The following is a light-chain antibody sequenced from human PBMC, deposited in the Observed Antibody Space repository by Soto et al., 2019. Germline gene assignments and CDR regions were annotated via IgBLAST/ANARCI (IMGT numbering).Light chain of an antibody. CDR2: DAS. V-gene: IGKV1-5*01. J-gene: IGKJ1*01. Sequence: IQMTQSPSSLSASVGERVTITGLACQSISSYLNWYQQKPGKAPKLLIYDASSLKSGVPSRFSGSGSGTEFTLTISSLQPDDFASYYCQQYNNYSWTFGQGTMVDVK. CDR3: QQYNNYSWT. CDR1: QSISSY.